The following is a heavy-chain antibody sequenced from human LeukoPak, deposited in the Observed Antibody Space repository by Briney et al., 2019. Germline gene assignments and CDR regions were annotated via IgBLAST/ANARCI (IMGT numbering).Heavy chain of an antibody. V-gene: IGHV3-23*01. CDR2: IRGSGGST. D-gene: IGHD3-10*01. Sequence: GGSLRLSCAASGFXFSSYAMSWVRQAPGKGPEWVSGIRGSGGSTYYADSVKGRFTISRDNSKNTLYLQMNSLGAEDTAVYYCAKSAGSGTYLLDDWGQGTLVTVSS. J-gene: IGHJ4*02. CDR3: AKSAGSGTYLLDD. CDR1: GFXFSSYA.